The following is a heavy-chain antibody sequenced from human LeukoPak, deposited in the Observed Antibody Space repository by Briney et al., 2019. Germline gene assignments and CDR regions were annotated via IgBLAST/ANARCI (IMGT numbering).Heavy chain of an antibody. CDR1: GGSISSGSYY. J-gene: IGHJ6*03. CDR2: IYSNGYT. V-gene: IGHV4-61*02. Sequence: PSETLSLTCSVSGGSISSGSYYWSWIRQPAGKGLEWIGRIYSNGYTNYNPSLKSRVTISVDSSKNQFSLKLSSVTAADTAVYYCAREKGSNYYYYYMDVWGKGTTVTVSS. CDR3: AREKGSNYYYYYMDV. D-gene: IGHD2-15*01.